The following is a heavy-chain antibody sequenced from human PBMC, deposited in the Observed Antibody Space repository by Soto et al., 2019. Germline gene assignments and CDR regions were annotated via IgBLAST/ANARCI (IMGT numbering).Heavy chain of an antibody. J-gene: IGHJ4*02. CDR1: GGLFSSYP. CDR2: IIPVFQTA. CDR3: ARGGSGYTWFNEF. D-gene: IGHD3-22*01. V-gene: IGHV1-69*13. Sequence: SVKVSCKASGGLFSSYPISWVRQVPGQGLEWMGGIIPVFQTAYYTQRFQGRVTITADESTNTAYMELSSLRSEDTAIYYCARGGSGYTWFNEFWGRGTLVTVSS.